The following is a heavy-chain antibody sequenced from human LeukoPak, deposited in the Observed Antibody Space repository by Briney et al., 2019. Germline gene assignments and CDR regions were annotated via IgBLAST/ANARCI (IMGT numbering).Heavy chain of an antibody. Sequence: SETLSLTCTVSGGSISSPSYYWGWIRQSPGKGLEWIGSIYYSGTTQDNPSLMSRVTISVDTSKNQFSLKLTSVIAADTSVYYCVRQYYDILTGYSDLFDIWGPGTKVIVSS. D-gene: IGHD3-9*01. J-gene: IGHJ3*02. CDR2: IYYSGTT. CDR1: GGSISSPSYY. V-gene: IGHV4-39*01. CDR3: VRQYYDILTGYSDLFDI.